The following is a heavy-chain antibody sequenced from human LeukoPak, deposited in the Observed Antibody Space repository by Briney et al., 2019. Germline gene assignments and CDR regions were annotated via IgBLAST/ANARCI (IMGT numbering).Heavy chain of an antibody. V-gene: IGHV4-31*03. CDR2: IHYSGST. Sequence: SETLSLACTVSGGSMSSDYWSWIRQHPGKGLEWIGYIHYSGSTYYNPSLKSRVTISVDMFKNQFSLKLSSMTVADTAVYYCARVNCSGGSCYRLWYFDLWGRGTLVTVSS. CDR1: GGSMSSDY. J-gene: IGHJ2*01. CDR3: ARVNCSGGSCYRLWYFDL. D-gene: IGHD2-15*01.